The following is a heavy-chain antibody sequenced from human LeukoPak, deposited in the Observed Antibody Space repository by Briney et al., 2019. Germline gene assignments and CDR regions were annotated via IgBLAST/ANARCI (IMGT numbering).Heavy chain of an antibody. CDR1: GYIFTTYD. J-gene: IGHJ4*02. D-gene: IGHD3-22*01. V-gene: IGHV1-8*02. CDR3: ARDLYYYDSSELQNDY. Sequence: ASVKVSCKASGYIFTTYDIGWVRQATGQGLEWMGWLNPNSGNAGYAQKFQGRVTMTRDTSTSTVYMELSSLRSEDTAVYYCARDLYYYDSSELQNDYRGQGTLVTVSS. CDR2: LNPNSGNA.